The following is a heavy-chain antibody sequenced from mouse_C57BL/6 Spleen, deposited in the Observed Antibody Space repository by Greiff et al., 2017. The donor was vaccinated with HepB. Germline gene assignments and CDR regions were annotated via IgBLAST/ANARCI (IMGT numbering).Heavy chain of an antibody. CDR3: VRSPRFAY. Sequence: EVQGVESGGGLVQPKGSLKLSCAASGFSFNTYAMNWVRQAPGKGLEWVARIRSKSNNYATYYAGSVKDRFTISRDDSESMLYLQMNNLKTEDTAMYYCVRSPRFAYWGQGTLVTVSA. J-gene: IGHJ3*01. CDR2: IRSKSNNYAT. V-gene: IGHV10-1*01. CDR1: GFSFNTYA.